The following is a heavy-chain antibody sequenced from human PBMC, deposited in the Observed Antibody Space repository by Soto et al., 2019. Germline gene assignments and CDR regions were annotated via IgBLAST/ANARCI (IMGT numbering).Heavy chain of an antibody. CDR1: GFTFSNYA. D-gene: IGHD2-2*01. CDR2: IAHDGGNP. V-gene: IGHV3-64D*08. Sequence: GGSLGLSCSASGFTFSNYAMHWVRQAPGKGLEYVSSIAHDGGNPYYADSVGGRFTISRDTSRNPLYLQMSSLISEDTAVYYCVKCFRSSTICYFGPFDYWGQETLVGVAS. J-gene: IGHJ4*02. CDR3: VKCFRSSTICYFGPFDY.